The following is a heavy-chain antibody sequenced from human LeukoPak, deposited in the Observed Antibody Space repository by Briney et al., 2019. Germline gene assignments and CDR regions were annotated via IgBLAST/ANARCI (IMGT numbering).Heavy chain of an antibody. J-gene: IGHJ4*02. CDR2: MYNSDSP. V-gene: IGHV4-4*07. D-gene: IGHD6-19*01. CDR1: GASISSYY. Sequence: PSETLSLTCTVSGASISSYYWTWIRQPAGKGLEWIGRMYNSDSPNYNPSLKSRVTMSVDTSKNQASLRLTSVTAADTAVYYCARESAVAGITALDYWGQGTLATVSS. CDR3: ARESAVAGITALDY.